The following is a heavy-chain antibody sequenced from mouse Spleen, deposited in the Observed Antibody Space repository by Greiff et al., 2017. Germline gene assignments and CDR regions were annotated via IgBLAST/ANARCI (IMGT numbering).Heavy chain of an antibody. CDR2: IDPSDSYT. CDR3: ARYDYDPFDV. Sequence: VQLQQSGAELVKPGASVKLSCKASGYTFTSYWMHWVKQRPGQGLEWIGEIDPSDSYTNYNQKFKGKATLTVDKSSSTAYMQLSSLTSEDSAVYYCARYDYDPFDVWGAGTTVTVSS. CDR1: GYTFTSYW. D-gene: IGHD2-4*01. J-gene: IGHJ1*01. V-gene: IGHV1-69*02.